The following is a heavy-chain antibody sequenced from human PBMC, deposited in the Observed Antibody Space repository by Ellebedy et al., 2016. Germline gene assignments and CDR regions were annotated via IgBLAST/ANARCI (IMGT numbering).Heavy chain of an antibody. CDR2: IDPADSYT. J-gene: IGHJ4*02. V-gene: IGHV5-10-1*01. Sequence: GGSLRLSCKGSGYSFTTYWITWVRQMPGKGLEWMGHIDPADSYTHYSPFFQGRVTISADKSLNTAYIQWNSLQSSDTAVYYCAGGSGSYVHYWGQGTPVTVSS. CDR3: AGGSGSYVHY. CDR1: GYSFTTYW. D-gene: IGHD3-10*01.